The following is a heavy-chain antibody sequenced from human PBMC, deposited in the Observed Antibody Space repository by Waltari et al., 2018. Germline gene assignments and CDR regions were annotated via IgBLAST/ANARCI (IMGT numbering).Heavy chain of an antibody. CDR3: AKACKQWLEGAFDI. J-gene: IGHJ3*02. CDR1: GFTFDDYT. CDR2: ISWDGGST. Sequence: EVQLVESGGVVVQPGGSLRLSYAASGFTFDDYTMHWVRQAPGKGLEWVSLISWDGGSTYYADSVKGRFTISRDNSKNSLYLQMNSLRTEDTALYYCAKACKQWLEGAFDIWGQGTMVTVSS. D-gene: IGHD6-19*01. V-gene: IGHV3-43*01.